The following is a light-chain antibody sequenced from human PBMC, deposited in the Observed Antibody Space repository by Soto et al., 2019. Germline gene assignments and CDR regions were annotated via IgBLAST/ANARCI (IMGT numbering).Light chain of an antibody. Sequence: DIQMTQSPSTLSASVGDRVTITCRASQSISTWLAGYQQKPGKAPKVLIYDAYILEIGVPSRFSGSGSGTEFTLSISSRQADDAATYYCQQYKTSWTVGQVTKVEIK. CDR3: QQYKTSWT. J-gene: IGKJ1*01. CDR2: DAY. V-gene: IGKV1-5*01. CDR1: QSISTW.